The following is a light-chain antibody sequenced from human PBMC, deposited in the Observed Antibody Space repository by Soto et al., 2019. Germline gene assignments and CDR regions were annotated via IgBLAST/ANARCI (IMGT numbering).Light chain of an antibody. Sequence: DIVMTQSPDSLGMSLGERATLNCKSSQNILYKYKNRNYLAWYQQKPGQAPRLLIYGASTRATGIPARFSGSGSGTEFTLTISSLQPEDFATYYCLQHNSYPRVTFGGGTKVDIK. CDR2: GAS. CDR3: LQHNSYPRVT. J-gene: IGKJ4*01. CDR1: QNILYKYKNRNY. V-gene: IGKV4-1*01.